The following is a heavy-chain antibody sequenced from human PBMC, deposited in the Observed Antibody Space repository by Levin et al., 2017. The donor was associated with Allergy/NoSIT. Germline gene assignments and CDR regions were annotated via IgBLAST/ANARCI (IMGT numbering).Heavy chain of an antibody. V-gene: IGHV4-4*02. CDR3: ARGDVGYASGWFDP. Sequence: KSSETLSLTCDVSGGSISSINWWTWLRQPPGKGLEWIGEIFHSGSTNYNPSLESRVRISVDKSKNQFSLKLSPVTAADTAVYYCARGDVGYASGWFDPWGQGTLVTVST. D-gene: IGHD6-19*01. CDR1: GGSISSINW. J-gene: IGHJ5*02. CDR2: IFHSGST.